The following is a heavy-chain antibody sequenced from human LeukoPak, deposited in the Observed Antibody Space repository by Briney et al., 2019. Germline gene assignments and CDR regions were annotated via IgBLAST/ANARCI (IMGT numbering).Heavy chain of an antibody. J-gene: IGHJ3*02. Sequence: GGSLRLSCAASGFTFSDSAVHWVRQASGGGLEWVGRIRSKTNNYATAYAASVKGRFTIIRGDSKNTAYLQMNSLKTEHTAVYYCSRPCPYDTSPLGAFDIWGQGTMVTVSS. D-gene: IGHD3-22*01. CDR1: GFTFSDSA. V-gene: IGHV3-73*01. CDR2: IRSKTNNYAT. CDR3: SRPCPYDTSPLGAFDI.